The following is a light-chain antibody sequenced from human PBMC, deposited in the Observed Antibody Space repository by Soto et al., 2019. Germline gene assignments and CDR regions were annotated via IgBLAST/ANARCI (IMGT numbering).Light chain of an antibody. CDR2: DAS. CDR1: QIVISTY. V-gene: IGKV3D-20*02. J-gene: IGKJ1*01. CDR3: QQRSNWT. Sequence: EIVLTHSPFTLSLSPVERATLSCRASQIVISTYLAWYQQKPGQAPRLLIYDASNRATGIPARFSGSGSGTDFTLTISSLEPEDFAVYYCQQRSNWTFGQGTKVDIK.